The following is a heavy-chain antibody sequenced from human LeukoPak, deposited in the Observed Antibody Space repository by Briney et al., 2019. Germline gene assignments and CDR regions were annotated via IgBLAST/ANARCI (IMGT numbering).Heavy chain of an antibody. V-gene: IGHV4-39*07. CDR1: GVSISSNSYY. CDR3: ARDGRSDYYYDSSGNFDY. J-gene: IGHJ4*02. D-gene: IGHD3-22*01. Sequence: SETLSLTCTASGVSISSNSYYWGWIRQPPGKGLEWIGSVHYSGSTYYNPSLKSRVTISVNTSKNQFSLKLSSVTAADTAVYYCARDGRSDYYYDSSGNFDYWGQGTLVTVSS. CDR2: VHYSGST.